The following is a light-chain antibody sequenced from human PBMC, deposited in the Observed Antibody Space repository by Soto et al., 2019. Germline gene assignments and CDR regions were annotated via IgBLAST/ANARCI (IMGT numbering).Light chain of an antibody. J-gene: IGLJ1*01. V-gene: IGLV2-11*01. CDR3: SSFAGGPYV. CDR1: SSDIGGYNY. CDR2: HVS. Sequence: QSVLTQPRSVSGSPGQSVAISCTGTSSDIGGYNYVSWYQQHPGRAPKLVIYHVSKRPSGVPDRFSGSKSGNTASLTTSGLQAEDEADYYCSSFAGGPYVFGTGTKVTVL.